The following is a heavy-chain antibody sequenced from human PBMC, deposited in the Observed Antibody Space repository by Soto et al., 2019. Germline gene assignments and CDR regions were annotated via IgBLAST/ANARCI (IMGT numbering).Heavy chain of an antibody. CDR2: IWYDGSNK. Sequence: GGSLRLSCAASGFTFSSYGMHWVRQAPGKGLEWVAVIWYDGSNKYYADSVKGRFTISRDNSKNTLYLQMNSLRAEDTAVYYCARDRYCSGGSCISGGFDYWGQGTLVTVSS. D-gene: IGHD2-15*01. CDR1: GFTFSSYG. J-gene: IGHJ4*02. CDR3: ARDRYCSGGSCISGGFDY. V-gene: IGHV3-33*01.